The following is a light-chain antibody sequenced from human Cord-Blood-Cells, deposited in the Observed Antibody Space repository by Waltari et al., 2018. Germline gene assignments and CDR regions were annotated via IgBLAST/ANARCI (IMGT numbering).Light chain of an antibody. CDR2: GAS. CDR1: QSVSSSY. Sequence: EIVLTQSPGTLSLSPGERATLPCRASQSVSSSYLAWYQQKPGQAPRLLIYGASRRATGIPDRFSGSGAGTDFTLTISRLEPEDFAVYYCQQYGSPLTFGGGTKVEIK. J-gene: IGKJ4*01. CDR3: QQYGSPLT. V-gene: IGKV3-20*01.